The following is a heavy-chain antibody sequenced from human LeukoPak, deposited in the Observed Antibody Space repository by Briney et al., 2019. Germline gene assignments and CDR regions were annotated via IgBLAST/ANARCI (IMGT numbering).Heavy chain of an antibody. Sequence: PSETLSLTCTVSGASISSGNWWSWVRQPPGQGLEWLGEIYQSGNTNYNPSFKSRVSMSIDTSKNQFSLRLTSLTAADTAVYFCARDGRWLQDLFDSWGQGILVTVSS. J-gene: IGHJ4*02. V-gene: IGHV4-4*02. D-gene: IGHD5-24*01. CDR3: ARDGRWLQDLFDS. CDR1: GASISSGNW. CDR2: IYQSGNT.